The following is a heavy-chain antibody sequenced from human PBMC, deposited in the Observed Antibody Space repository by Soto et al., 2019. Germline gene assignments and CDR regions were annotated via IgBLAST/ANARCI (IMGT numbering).Heavy chain of an antibody. V-gene: IGHV3-48*03. J-gene: IGHJ4*02. CDR1: GFTFTSYE. D-gene: IGHD6-19*01. CDR2: ISNSGDTI. Sequence: PVGSLRLSCAASGFTFTSYEMNWVRQAPGKGLEWVSYISNSGDTIYYGDSVKGRFTVSRDNAKNSLYLQMNSLRAEDTAVYYCARGNGWYSSSDQYFEYWGQGALVTAPQ. CDR3: ARGNGWYSSSDQYFEY.